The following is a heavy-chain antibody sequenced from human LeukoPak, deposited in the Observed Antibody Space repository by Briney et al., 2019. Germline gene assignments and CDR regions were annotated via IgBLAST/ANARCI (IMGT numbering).Heavy chain of an antibody. J-gene: IGHJ5*02. CDR1: GFPFSNHV. CDR3: VREAGYCASVCLKSNWFDP. CDR2: ISNGNT. V-gene: IGHV3-23*01. Sequence: GGSLRLSCAASGFPFSNHVMSWVRQPPGKGLEWVSAISNGNTYYADSVRGRFTISRDDSKNMVYLQMNSLRDEDTALYYCVREAGYCASVCLKSNWFDPWGQGTLVTVSS. D-gene: IGHD2-21*02.